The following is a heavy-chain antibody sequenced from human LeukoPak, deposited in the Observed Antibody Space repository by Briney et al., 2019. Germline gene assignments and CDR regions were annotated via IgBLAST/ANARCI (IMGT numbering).Heavy chain of an antibody. CDR1: GYTFTSFD. CDR3: ARGVGGLGNMDV. J-gene: IGHJ6*03. Sequence: ASVKVSCKASGYTFTSFDINWLRQATGQGLEWMGWMNPNSGNAHYAQNFQGRLTITRNTSISTAYMELSRLRSDDTAVYYCARGVGGLGNMDVWGEGTTVIVSS. D-gene: IGHD3-16*01. CDR2: MNPNSGNA. V-gene: IGHV1-8*03.